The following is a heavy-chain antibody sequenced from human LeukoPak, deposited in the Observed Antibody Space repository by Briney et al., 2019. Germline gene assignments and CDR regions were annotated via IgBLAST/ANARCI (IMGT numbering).Heavy chain of an antibody. CDR2: IWYDGSNK. CDR3: ARDTKPYYYDSSGYTSDYMDV. V-gene: IGHV3-33*08. J-gene: IGHJ6*03. D-gene: IGHD3-22*01. CDR1: GFTFSTYV. Sequence: GGSLRLSCATSGFTFSTYVMSWVRQAPGKGLEWVAVIWYDGSNKYYADSVKGRFTISRDNSKNTLYLQMNSLRAEDTAVYYCARDTKPYYYDSSGYTSDYMDVWGKGTTVTVSS.